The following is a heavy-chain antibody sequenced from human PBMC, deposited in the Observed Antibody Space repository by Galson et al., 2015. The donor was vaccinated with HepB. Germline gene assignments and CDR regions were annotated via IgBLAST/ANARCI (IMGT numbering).Heavy chain of an antibody. D-gene: IGHD6-19*01. CDR3: AKDFKYSSGWFPLYYYYYGMDV. CDR1: GFTFSSYG. V-gene: IGHV3-30*18. J-gene: IGHJ6*02. CDR2: ISYDGSNK. Sequence: SLRLSCAASGFTFSSYGMHWVRQAPGKGLEWVAVISYDGSNKYYADSVKGRFTISRDNSKNTPYLQMNSLRAEDTAVYYCAKDFKYSSGWFPLYYYYYGMDVWGQGTTVTVSS.